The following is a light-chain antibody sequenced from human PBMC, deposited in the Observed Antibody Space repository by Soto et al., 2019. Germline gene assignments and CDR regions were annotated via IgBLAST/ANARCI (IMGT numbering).Light chain of an antibody. CDR2: DAS. CDR1: QGISSY. V-gene: IGKV1-9*01. CDR3: QQPKGYPVT. Sequence: DIQLTQSPSFLSASVGDIATITCRASQGISSYLAWYQQKPGKAPKPLIHDASTLQSGVPSRFSGIGSGTEFTLSISSLQPEDFATYYCQQPKGYPVTFSGGTKVEIK. J-gene: IGKJ4*01.